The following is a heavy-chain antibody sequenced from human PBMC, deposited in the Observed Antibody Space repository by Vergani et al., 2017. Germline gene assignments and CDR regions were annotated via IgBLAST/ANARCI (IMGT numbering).Heavy chain of an antibody. D-gene: IGHD3-16*02. CDR1: GFTFSRYT. CDR3: ARFFITFGGVIVFDYYYGMDV. CDR2: ISSSSNYI. Sequence: EVQLVESVGGLVKPGGSLRLSCAASGFTFSRYTMNWVRQAPGQGLEWVSSISSSSNYIYYTDSVKGRFTISRDKAKNSLYLQMNSLRAEDTAVYYCARFFITFGGVIVFDYYYGMDVWGQGTTVTVSS. V-gene: IGHV3-21*01. J-gene: IGHJ6*02.